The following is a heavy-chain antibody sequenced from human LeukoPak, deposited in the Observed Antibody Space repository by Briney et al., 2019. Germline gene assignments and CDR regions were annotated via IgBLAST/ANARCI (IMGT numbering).Heavy chain of an antibody. CDR3: ARQYYDNTGYYYFDY. CDR2: MYYSGST. CDR1: GCSISGSSYY. V-gene: IGHV4-39*01. Sequence: PSETLSLTCTVSGCSISGSSYYWGWIRQAPGKGLEWIGSMYYSGSTYSNPSLKSRLTISVDTSKNQFSLKLTSVTAADTAVYYCARQYYDNTGYYYFDYWGQGTLVTVSS. J-gene: IGHJ4*02. D-gene: IGHD3-22*01.